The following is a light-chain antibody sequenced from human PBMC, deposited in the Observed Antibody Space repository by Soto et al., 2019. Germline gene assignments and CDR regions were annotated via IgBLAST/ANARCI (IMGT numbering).Light chain of an antibody. J-gene: IGKJ2*01. CDR2: GAS. CDR3: QQSGSSFYT. CDR1: QSVSSAY. Sequence: EIVLTQSPGTLSLSPGDRATLSCRASQSVSSAYLAWYQQIPGQAPRLLIYGASSRATGIPDRFSGSGSGTDFTLTISGLEHEYVAVYYCQQSGSSFYTLGQGTKLEIK. V-gene: IGKV3-20*01.